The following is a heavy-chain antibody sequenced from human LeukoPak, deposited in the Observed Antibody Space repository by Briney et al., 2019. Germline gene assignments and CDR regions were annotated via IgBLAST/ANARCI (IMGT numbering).Heavy chain of an antibody. CDR1: GFTVSSNY. V-gene: IGHV3-66*01. Sequence: PGGSLRLSCAASGFTVSSNYMSWVCQAPGKGLEWVSVIYSGGSTYYADSVKGRFTISRDNAKNSLYLQMNSLRAEDTAVYYCAREDSMITFGGVIVYYFDYWGQGTLVTVSS. CDR2: IYSGGST. J-gene: IGHJ4*02. CDR3: AREDSMITFGGVIVYYFDY. D-gene: IGHD3-16*02.